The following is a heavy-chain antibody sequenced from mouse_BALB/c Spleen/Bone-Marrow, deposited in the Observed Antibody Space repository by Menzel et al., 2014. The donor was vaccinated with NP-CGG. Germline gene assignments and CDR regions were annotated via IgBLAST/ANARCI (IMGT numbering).Heavy chain of an antibody. J-gene: IGHJ1*01. CDR3: APYYYGSSYGFYWYFDV. V-gene: IGHV1S81*02. CDR2: INPSNGRT. CDR1: GYTFTNYW. Sequence: QVQLKESGAELVKPGASVKLSCKASGYTFTNYWMYWAKQRPGQGLEWIGDINPSNGRTNYNENFKTKATLTVDKSSSTAYMQLSSLTSEDSAVYYCAPYYYGSSYGFYWYFDVWGAGTTVTVSS. D-gene: IGHD1-1*01.